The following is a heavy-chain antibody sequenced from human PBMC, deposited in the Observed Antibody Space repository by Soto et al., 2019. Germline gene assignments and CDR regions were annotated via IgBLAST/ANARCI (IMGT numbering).Heavy chain of an antibody. J-gene: IGHJ6*02. CDR1: GYTFTGYY. D-gene: IGHD2-15*01. CDR2: INPNSGGT. Sequence: ASVKVSCKASGYTFTGYYIHWVRQAPGQGLEWMGWINPNSGGTNYAQKFQGWVTMTRDTSISTAYMELSRLRSDDTAVYYCARGLGYCSGGSCYPPYYGMDVWGQGTTVTVSS. CDR3: ARGLGYCSGGSCYPPYYGMDV. V-gene: IGHV1-2*04.